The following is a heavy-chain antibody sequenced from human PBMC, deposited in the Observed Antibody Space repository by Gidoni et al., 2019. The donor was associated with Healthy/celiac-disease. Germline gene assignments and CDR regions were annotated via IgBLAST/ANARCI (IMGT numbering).Heavy chain of an antibody. CDR3: ARDSRIAAAGTVYYYYYMDV. J-gene: IGHJ6*03. V-gene: IGHV4-61*01. Sequence: QVPLQESGPGLVKPSETLSLTCTVSGGSVSSGSYYWSWLRQPPGKGLEWIGYIYYSGSTNYNPSLKSRVTISVDTSKSQFSLKLSSVTAADTAVYYCARDSRIAAAGTVYYYYYMDVWGKGTTVTVSS. CDR1: GGSVSSGSYY. D-gene: IGHD6-13*01. CDR2: IYYSGST.